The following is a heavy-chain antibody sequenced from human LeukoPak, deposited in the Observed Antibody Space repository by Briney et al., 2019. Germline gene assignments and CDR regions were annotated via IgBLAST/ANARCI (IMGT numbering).Heavy chain of an antibody. CDR3: AELGITMIGGV. V-gene: IGHV3-48*03. Sequence: GGSLRLSCTTSGFTFGDYAMSWFRQAPGKGLEWVSYISSSGSTIYYADSVKGRFTISRDNAKNSLYLQMNSLRAEDTAVYYCAELGITMIGGVWGKGTTVTISS. D-gene: IGHD3-10*02. J-gene: IGHJ6*04. CDR2: ISSSGSTI. CDR1: GFTFGDYA.